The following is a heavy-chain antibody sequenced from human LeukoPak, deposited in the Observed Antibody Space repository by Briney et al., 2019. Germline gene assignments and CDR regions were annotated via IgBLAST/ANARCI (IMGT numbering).Heavy chain of an antibody. J-gene: IGHJ4*02. CDR3: AREFTLYRRCWVLDY. CDR1: GFTFSSYG. V-gene: IGHV3-30*02. Sequence: GGSLRLSCAASGFTFSSYGMHWVRQAPGKGLEWVAFIRYDGSNKYYADSVKGRFTISRDNSKNTLYLQMNSLRAEDTAVYYCAREFTLYRRCWVLDYWGQGTVVTVSS. D-gene: IGHD6-13*01. CDR2: IRYDGSNK.